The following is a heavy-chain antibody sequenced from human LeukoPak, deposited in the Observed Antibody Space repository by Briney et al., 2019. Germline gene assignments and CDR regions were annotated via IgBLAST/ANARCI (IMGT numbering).Heavy chain of an antibody. Sequence: PGGSLRLSCEVSGFAFSSYAMSWVRQAPKKGLEWVSIISGSGGSTNYADSVKGRFTISRDNSKNTLYLQMNSLRTEDTAVYYCDCSSTSCYAAGDYWGQGTLVTVSS. CDR2: ISGSGGST. J-gene: IGHJ4*02. V-gene: IGHV3-23*01. CDR3: DCSSTSCYAAGDY. CDR1: GFAFSSYA. D-gene: IGHD2-2*01.